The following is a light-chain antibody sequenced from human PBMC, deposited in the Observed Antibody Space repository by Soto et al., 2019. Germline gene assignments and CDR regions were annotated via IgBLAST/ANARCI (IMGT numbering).Light chain of an antibody. J-gene: IGLJ1*01. Sequence: QLVLTQPPSASASLGASVTLTCTLSSGYSNYKVDWYQQRPGKGPRFVMRVGTGGIVGSKGDGIPDRFSVLGSGLNRYPTIKNIQEEDESDYYCGADHGSGNFFVFVFGTGTKVTVL. CDR3: GADHGSGNFFVFV. CDR2: VGTGGIVG. CDR1: SGYSNYK. V-gene: IGLV9-49*01.